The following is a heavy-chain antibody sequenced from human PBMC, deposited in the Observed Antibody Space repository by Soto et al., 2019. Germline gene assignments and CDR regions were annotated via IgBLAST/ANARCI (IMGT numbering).Heavy chain of an antibody. D-gene: IGHD3-10*01. J-gene: IGHJ5*02. V-gene: IGHV3-48*02. Sequence: GGSLKLSCAASGFTFSSYGMNWVRQAPGKGLEWVSYISSSTIYYADSVKGRFTISRDNAKNSLYPQMNSLRDEDTAVYYCAREGGSYNWFDPWGQGTLVTVSS. CDR1: GFTFSSYG. CDR2: ISSSTI. CDR3: AREGGSYNWFDP.